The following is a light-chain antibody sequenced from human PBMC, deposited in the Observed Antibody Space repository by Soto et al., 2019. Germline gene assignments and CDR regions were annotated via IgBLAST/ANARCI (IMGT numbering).Light chain of an antibody. CDR2: EGS. CDR3: CSYAGSSTFDVV. Sequence: QSALTQPASVSGSPGQSITISCTGTSSDVGSYNLVSWYQQHPGKAPKLMIYEGSKRPSGVSNRFSGSKSGNTASLTISGLXXEDEADYYCCSYAGSSTFDVVFGGGTKLTVL. V-gene: IGLV2-23*03. J-gene: IGLJ2*01. CDR1: SSDVGSYNL.